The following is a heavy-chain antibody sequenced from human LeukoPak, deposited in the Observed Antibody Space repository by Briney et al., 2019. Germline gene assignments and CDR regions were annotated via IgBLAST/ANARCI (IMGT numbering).Heavy chain of an antibody. D-gene: IGHD3-10*01. V-gene: IGHV4-30-4*01. CDR2: IYYSGST. CDR3: ARYYYGSGIEDWFDP. Sequence: SETRSLTCTVSGGSISSGDYYWSWIRQPPGKGLEWIGYIYYSGSTYYNPSLKSRVTISVDTSKNQFSLKLSSVTAADTAVYYCARYYYGSGIEDWFDPWGQGTLVTVSS. J-gene: IGHJ5*02. CDR1: GGSISSGDYY.